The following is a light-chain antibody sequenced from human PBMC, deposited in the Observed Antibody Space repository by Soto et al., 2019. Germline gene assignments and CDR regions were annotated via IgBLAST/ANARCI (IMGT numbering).Light chain of an antibody. CDR2: DVS. CDR1: SSDVGGYNY. Sequence: QSALTQPRSASGSPGQSVTISCTGTSSDVGGYNYVSWYQQHPGKAPKLMIYDVSKQPSGVPDRFSGSKSGNTASLTISGLQAEDEADYYCCSYAGSYTNVFGTGTKLTVL. J-gene: IGLJ1*01. V-gene: IGLV2-11*01. CDR3: CSYAGSYTNV.